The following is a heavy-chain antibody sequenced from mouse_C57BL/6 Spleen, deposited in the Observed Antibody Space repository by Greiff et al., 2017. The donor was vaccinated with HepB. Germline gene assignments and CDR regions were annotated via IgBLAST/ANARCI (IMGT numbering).Heavy chain of an antibody. CDR3: ARGDGYDWYFDV. J-gene: IGHJ1*03. CDR2: ISYDGSN. CDR1: GYSITSGYY. Sequence: DVHLVESGPGLVKPSQSLSLTCSVTGYSITSGYYWNWIRQFPGNKLEWMGYISYDGSNNYNPSLKNRISITRDTSKNQFFLKLNSVTTEDTATYYCARGDGYDWYFDVWGTGTTVTVSS. V-gene: IGHV3-6*01. D-gene: IGHD2-2*01.